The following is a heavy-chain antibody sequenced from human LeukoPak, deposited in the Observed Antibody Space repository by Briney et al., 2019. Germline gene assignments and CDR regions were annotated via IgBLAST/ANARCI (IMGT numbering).Heavy chain of an antibody. D-gene: IGHD3-10*01. V-gene: IGHV4-34*01. J-gene: IGHJ4*02. CDR2: INHSGST. Sequence: SETLSLTCAVYGGSFSGYYWSWIRQPPGKGLEWIGEINHSGSTNYNPSLKSRVTIPVDTSKNQFSLKLSSVTAADTAVYYCARHASGYFDYWGQGTLVTVSS. CDR1: GGSFSGYY. CDR3: ARHASGYFDY.